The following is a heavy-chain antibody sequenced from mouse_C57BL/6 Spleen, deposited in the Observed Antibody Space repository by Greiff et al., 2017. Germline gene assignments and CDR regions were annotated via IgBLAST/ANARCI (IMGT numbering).Heavy chain of an antibody. CDR3: TRMSYGNYVPFAY. Sequence: EVQGVESGGGLVQPGGSMKLSCAASGFTFSDAWMDWVRQSPEKGLEWVAEIRNKANNHATYYAESVKGRFTISRDDSKSSVYLQMNSLRAEDTGIYYCTRMSYGNYVPFAYWGQGTLVTVSA. D-gene: IGHD2-1*01. CDR2: IRNKANNHAT. J-gene: IGHJ3*01. V-gene: IGHV6-6*01. CDR1: GFTFSDAW.